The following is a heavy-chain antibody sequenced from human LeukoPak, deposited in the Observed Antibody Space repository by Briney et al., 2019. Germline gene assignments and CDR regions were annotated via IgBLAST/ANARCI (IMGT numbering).Heavy chain of an antibody. Sequence: GASVKVSCKATGYTFTSYAMNWVRQAPGQGLEWMGGIIPIFGTANYAQKFQGRVTITADESTSTAYMELSSLRSEDTAVYYCARDLGVVVVPAAIWARPLDYWGQGTLVTVSS. CDR1: GYTFTSYA. CDR2: IIPIFGTA. CDR3: ARDLGVVVVPAAIWARPLDY. V-gene: IGHV1-69*13. D-gene: IGHD2-2*02. J-gene: IGHJ4*02.